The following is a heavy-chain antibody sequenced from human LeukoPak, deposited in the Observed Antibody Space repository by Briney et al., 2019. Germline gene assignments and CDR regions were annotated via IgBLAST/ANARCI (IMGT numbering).Heavy chain of an antibody. V-gene: IGHV1-69*01. Sequence: SVKVSCKASGDNFNSFGISWVRQAPGQGLEWMGGIIPIFHTPNYAQKFLGRITITADEPTNTAYMELSSLRSDDTAVYYCARVPSMVRRTFYFDYWGQGALVTVSS. CDR3: ARVPSMVRRTFYFDY. J-gene: IGHJ4*02. D-gene: IGHD3-10*01. CDR1: GDNFNSFG. CDR2: IIPIFHTP.